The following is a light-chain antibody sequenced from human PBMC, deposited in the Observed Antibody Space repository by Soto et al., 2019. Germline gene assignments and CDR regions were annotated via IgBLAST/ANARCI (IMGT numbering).Light chain of an antibody. J-gene: IGLJ1*01. CDR2: EVY. CDR3: SSYVGTNSYV. Sequence: QSVLTQPPSASGSPGQSVTISCTGTSSDVGGYNYVSWYQHHPGKAPKLIIYEVYKQPSGVPDRFSGSKSGNTAALTVSGLQAEDEADYYCSSYVGTNSYVFGTGTSSPS. CDR1: SSDVGGYNY. V-gene: IGLV2-8*01.